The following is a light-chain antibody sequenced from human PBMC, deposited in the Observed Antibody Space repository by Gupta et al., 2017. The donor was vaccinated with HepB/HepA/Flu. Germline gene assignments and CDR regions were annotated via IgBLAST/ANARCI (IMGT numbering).Light chain of an antibody. CDR3: PSYDEYSVI. CDR2: DDN. CDR1: SGSIADNY. J-gene: IGLJ2*01. Sequence: NFILTQSHSVSESPGKTVIISCTRSSGSIADNYVQWYQQRPGSAPSTGSFDDNQRPSGVPDRFAGSIDTSYNSASLTISSLRTEDEADYYCPSYDEYSVIFGGGTKLTVL. V-gene: IGLV6-57*03.